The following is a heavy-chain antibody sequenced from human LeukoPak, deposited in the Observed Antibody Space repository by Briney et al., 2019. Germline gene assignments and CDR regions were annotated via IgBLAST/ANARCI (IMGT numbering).Heavy chain of an antibody. Sequence: SETLSLTCTVSGGSISSSSYYWGWIRQPPGKGLEWIGSIYHSGSTYYNPSLKSRVTISVDTSKNQFSLKLSSVTAADTAVYYCARSLPFKWELLSEGGDYWGQGTLVTVSS. CDR1: GGSISSSSYY. V-gene: IGHV4-39*07. CDR2: IYHSGST. CDR3: ARSLPFKWELLSEGGDY. J-gene: IGHJ4*02. D-gene: IGHD1-26*01.